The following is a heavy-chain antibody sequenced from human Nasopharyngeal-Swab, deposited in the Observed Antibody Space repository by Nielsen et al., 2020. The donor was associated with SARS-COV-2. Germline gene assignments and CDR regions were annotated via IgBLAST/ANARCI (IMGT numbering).Heavy chain of an antibody. CDR2: IYPGDSDT. J-gene: IGHJ6*03. D-gene: IGHD3-22*01. CDR3: ARDTPRVIDYYYYMDV. Sequence: GESLKISCEGSGYSFTSYWIGWVRQMPGKGLEWMGIIYPGDSDTRYSPSVQGQFTISADKAISTAYLQWSSLKASDTAMYYCARDTPRVIDYYYYMDVWGKGTTVTVSS. V-gene: IGHV5-51*01. CDR1: GYSFTSYW.